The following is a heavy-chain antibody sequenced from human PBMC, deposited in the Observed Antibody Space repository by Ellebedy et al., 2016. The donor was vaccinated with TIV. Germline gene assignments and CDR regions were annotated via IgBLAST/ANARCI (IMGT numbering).Heavy chain of an antibody. CDR2: IIPIFGTA. D-gene: IGHD3-22*01. CDR1: GGTFSSYA. V-gene: IGHV1-69*06. Sequence: SVKVSCXASGGTFSSYAISWVRQAPGQGLEWMGGIIPIFGTANYAQKFQGRVTITADKSTSTAYMELSSLRSEDTAVYYCARVRYYDSSGYYPNYYGMDVWGQGTTVTVSS. CDR3: ARVRYYDSSGYYPNYYGMDV. J-gene: IGHJ6*02.